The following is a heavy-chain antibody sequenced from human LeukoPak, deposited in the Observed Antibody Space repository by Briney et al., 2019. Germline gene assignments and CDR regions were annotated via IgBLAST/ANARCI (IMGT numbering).Heavy chain of an antibody. V-gene: IGHV3-23*01. CDR3: AKRAFLESGTHDY. J-gene: IGHJ4*02. CDR1: GFTFSSYS. D-gene: IGHD3-10*01. Sequence: GGSLRLSCATSGFTFSSYSVSWVRRAPEKGLEWVSSITGSGAHTNYADSVKGRFTISRDNSKNTLYLQMNSLTAEDTAVYYCAKRAFLESGTHDYWGQGTPVTVSS. CDR2: ITGSGAHT.